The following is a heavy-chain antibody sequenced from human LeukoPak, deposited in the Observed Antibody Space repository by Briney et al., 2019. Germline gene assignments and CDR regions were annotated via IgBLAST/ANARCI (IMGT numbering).Heavy chain of an antibody. V-gene: IGHV3-21*01. D-gene: IGHD5-12*01. CDR1: GFIFSSYN. CDR2: ISSSSSYI. CDR3: ARGYSGVSGAFDI. Sequence: GGSLRLSCAASGFIFSSYNMNWVRQAPGKGLEWVSSISSSSSYIYYADSVKGRFTISRDNAKNSLYLQMNSLRAEDTAVYYCARGYSGVSGAFDIWGQGTMVTVSS. J-gene: IGHJ3*02.